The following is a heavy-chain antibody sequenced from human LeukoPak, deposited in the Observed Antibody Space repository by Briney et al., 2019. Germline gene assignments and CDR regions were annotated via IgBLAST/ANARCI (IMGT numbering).Heavy chain of an antibody. D-gene: IGHD2-2*01. CDR1: GGSISSYY. CDR3: ARSTSS. V-gene: IGHV4-59*04. J-gene: IGHJ4*02. CDR2: IYYSGST. Sequence: SETLSLTCTVSGGSISSYYWSWIRQPPGKGLEWIGYIYYSGSTYYNPSLKSRVTISVDTSKNQFSLKLSSVTAADTAVYYCARSTSSWGQGTLVTVSS.